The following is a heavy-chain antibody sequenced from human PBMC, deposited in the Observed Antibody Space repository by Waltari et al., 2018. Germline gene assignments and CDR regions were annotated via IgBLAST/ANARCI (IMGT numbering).Heavy chain of an antibody. V-gene: IGHV4-38-2*02. CDR1: GYSISSDYY. Sequence: QVQLQESGPGLMKPSETLSLTCTVSGYSISSDYYWGWIRQPPGKGLEWIGSIYHSGFSYYNPSLKSRVTISVDTSKNQFSLRLSSVTAADTAVYYCARGHCSSSSCYGTPGYYYGMDVWGQGTTVIVSS. J-gene: IGHJ6*02. CDR3: ARGHCSSSSCYGTPGYYYGMDV. CDR2: IYHSGFS. D-gene: IGHD2-2*01.